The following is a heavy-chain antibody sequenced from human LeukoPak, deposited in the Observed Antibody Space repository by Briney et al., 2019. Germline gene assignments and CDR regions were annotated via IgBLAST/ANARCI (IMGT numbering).Heavy chain of an antibody. J-gene: IGHJ4*02. V-gene: IGHV3-23*01. Sequence: GGSLTLSCAASGFTFTSYAKGWVRQAPGKGLEWVSAISGSGGSTYYADSVKGRFTISRDNSKNTLYLQMNSLRAEDTAVYYCAKSGYPPFDYWGQGTLVTVSS. CDR3: AKSGYPPFDY. D-gene: IGHD3-16*02. CDR2: ISGSGGST. CDR1: GFTFTSYA.